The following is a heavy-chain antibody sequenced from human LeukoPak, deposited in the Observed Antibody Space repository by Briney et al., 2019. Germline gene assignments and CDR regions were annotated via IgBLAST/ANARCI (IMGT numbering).Heavy chain of an antibody. V-gene: IGHV4-59*01. CDR1: GGSISSYY. CDR3: ARDQPRYSGYDNSRGMDV. CDR2: IYYSGST. D-gene: IGHD5-12*01. J-gene: IGHJ6*02. Sequence: SETLSLTCTVSGGSISSYYWSWIRQPPGRGLEWIGYIYYSGSTNYNPSLKSRVTISVDTSKSQFSLKLSSVTAADTAVYYCARDQPRYSGYDNSRGMDVWGQGTTVTVSS.